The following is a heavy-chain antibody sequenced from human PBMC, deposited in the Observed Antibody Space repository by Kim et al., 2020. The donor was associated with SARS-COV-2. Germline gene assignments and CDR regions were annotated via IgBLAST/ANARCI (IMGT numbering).Heavy chain of an antibody. CDR3: ARNSGTYTETYYYMDV. CDR1: GGSIRSGNYY. Sequence: SETLSLTCAVSGGSIRSGNYYWSWIRQHPGKGLEWIGYIYYSGSTFYNPSLDSRVSISVDTSKNQFSLKLTSVTAADTAVYYCARNSGTYTETYYYMDVWGKGTTVTVSS. CDR2: IYYSGST. D-gene: IGHD1-26*01. V-gene: IGHV4-31*11. J-gene: IGHJ6*03.